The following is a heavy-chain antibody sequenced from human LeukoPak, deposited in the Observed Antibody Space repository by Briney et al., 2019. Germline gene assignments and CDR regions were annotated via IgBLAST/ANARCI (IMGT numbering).Heavy chain of an antibody. CDR2: ISSSNRYI. Sequence: GGSLRLSCAASGFTFSSYSIYWVRQAPGKGLEWVSSISSSNRYINYADSVKGRFTISRDNAKNSLFLQMNSLRAEDTAVYYCASPPSVDSSSPYYFEYWGQGTLVTVSS. CDR1: GFTFSSYS. D-gene: IGHD6-6*01. V-gene: IGHV3-21*01. J-gene: IGHJ4*02. CDR3: ASPPSVDSSSPYYFEY.